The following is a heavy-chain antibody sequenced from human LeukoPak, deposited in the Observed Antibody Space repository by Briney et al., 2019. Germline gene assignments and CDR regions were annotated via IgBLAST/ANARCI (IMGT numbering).Heavy chain of an antibody. CDR2: SDPEDGER. V-gene: IGHV1-24*01. CDR3: VMGFTTMAVDYFDY. CDR1: GKTLSDLS. J-gene: IGHJ4*02. D-gene: IGHD5-18*01. Sequence: GASVKVSCKVSGKTLSDLSIHWLRQPPGKGLEWLGGSDPEDGERIYAQMFQGRVTMTEDTSIDTAYMELSSLRSEDTAVYYCVMGFTTMAVDYFDYWGQGTLVTVSP.